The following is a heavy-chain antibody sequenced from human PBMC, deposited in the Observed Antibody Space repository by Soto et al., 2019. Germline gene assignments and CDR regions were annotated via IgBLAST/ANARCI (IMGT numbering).Heavy chain of an antibody. J-gene: IGHJ6*02. CDR2: IVVGSGNT. Sequence: QMQLVQSGPEVKKPGTSVKVSCKASGFTFTSSAMQWVRQARGQRLEWIGWIVVGSGNTNYAQKFQERVTITRDMSTSTAYMELSSLRSEDTDVYYCAAIGIAAAGYYYYGMDVWGQGTTVTVSS. CDR1: GFTFTSSA. D-gene: IGHD6-13*01. V-gene: IGHV1-58*02. CDR3: AAIGIAAAGYYYYGMDV.